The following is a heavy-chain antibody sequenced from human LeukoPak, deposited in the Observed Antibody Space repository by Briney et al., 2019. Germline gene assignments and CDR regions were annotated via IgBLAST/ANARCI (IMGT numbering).Heavy chain of an antibody. CDR3: ARHSEPNSNLLWFDP. Sequence: SETLSLTCTVSGGSINSYYWSWIRQPPGKGLEWIGYIYDSGNTKYNSSLKSRVTISVDTSKNQFSLKLSSVTAADTAVYYCARHSEPNSNLLWFDPWGQGTLVTVSS. V-gene: IGHV4-59*08. CDR1: GGSINSYY. J-gene: IGHJ5*02. CDR2: IYDSGNT. D-gene: IGHD2/OR15-2a*01.